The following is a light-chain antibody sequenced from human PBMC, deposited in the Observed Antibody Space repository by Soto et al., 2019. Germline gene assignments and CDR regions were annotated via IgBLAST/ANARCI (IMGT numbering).Light chain of an antibody. CDR2: DAS. CDR3: QQYNSYPYT. Sequence: DIQMTQSPSTLSASVGDRVTITCRASQSISSWLAWYQQKPGKAPKLLIYDASSLESGVPSRFSGSGSGTEFTFTISSLQPDDFATYYCQQYNSYPYTFCQGTKLEIK. J-gene: IGKJ2*01. CDR1: QSISSW. V-gene: IGKV1-5*01.